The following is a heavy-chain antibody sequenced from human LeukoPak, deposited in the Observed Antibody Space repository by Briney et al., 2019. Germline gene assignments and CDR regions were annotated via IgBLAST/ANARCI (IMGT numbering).Heavy chain of an antibody. CDR2: ISSSSSTI. CDR3: AKTYCGGDCYFGIPYFDY. V-gene: IGHV3-48*01. D-gene: IGHD2-21*02. CDR1: GFTFSSYS. Sequence: GGSLRLSCAASGFTFSSYSMLWVRQAPGKGLEWVSYISSSSSTIYYADSVKGRFTISRDNAKNSLYLQMNSLRAEDTAVYYCAKTYCGGDCYFGIPYFDYWGQGTLVTVSS. J-gene: IGHJ4*02.